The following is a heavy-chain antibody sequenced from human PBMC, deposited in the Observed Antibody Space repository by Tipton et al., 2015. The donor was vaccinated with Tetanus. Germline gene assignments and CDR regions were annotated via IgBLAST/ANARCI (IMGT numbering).Heavy chain of an antibody. Sequence: TLSLTCTVSGGSISSYYWSWIRQPPGKGLEWIGYIYYTGITNYNPSLKSRVTISVDTSKNQFSLKLSSVTAADTAVYYCARRNYYYYGMDVWGQGTTVTVSS. J-gene: IGHJ6*02. V-gene: IGHV4-59*08. CDR2: IYYTGIT. CDR1: GGSISSYY. CDR3: ARRNYYYYGMDV.